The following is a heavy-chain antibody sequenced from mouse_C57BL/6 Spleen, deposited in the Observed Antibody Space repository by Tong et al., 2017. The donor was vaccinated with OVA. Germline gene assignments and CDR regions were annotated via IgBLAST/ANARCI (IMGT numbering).Heavy chain of an antibody. Sequence: EVQLQESGPELVKPGASVKIPCKASGYTFTDYNMDWVKQSHGKSLEWIGDINPNNGGTIYNQKFKGKATLTVDKSSSTAYMELRSLTSEDSAVYYCARGDYYGSSYYWFAYWGQGTLVTVSA. J-gene: IGHJ3*01. V-gene: IGHV1-18*01. CDR2: INPNNGGT. D-gene: IGHD1-1*01. CDR1: GYTFTDYN. CDR3: ARGDYYGSSYYWFAY.